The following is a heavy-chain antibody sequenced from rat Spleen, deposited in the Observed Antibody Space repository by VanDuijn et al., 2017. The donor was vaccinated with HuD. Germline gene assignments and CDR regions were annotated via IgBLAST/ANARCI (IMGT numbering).Heavy chain of an antibody. V-gene: IGHV5-25*01. Sequence: EVQLVESDGGLVQPGRSLKLSCAASGFTFSDYYMAWVRQAPTKGLEWVASISSGGGGTYYSDSVKGRFTISRDNAKSTLYLQMDSLRSEDTASYYCARQYYGYTDWGQGTLVTVSS. J-gene: IGHJ3*01. CDR2: ISSGGGGT. CDR3: ARQYYGYTD. CDR1: GFTFSDYY. D-gene: IGHD1-7*01.